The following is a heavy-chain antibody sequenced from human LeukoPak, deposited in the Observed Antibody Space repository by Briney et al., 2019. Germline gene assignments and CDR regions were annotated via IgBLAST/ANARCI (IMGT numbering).Heavy chain of an antibody. V-gene: IGHV1-2*02. CDR1: GYTFTDYF. J-gene: IGHJ4*02. CDR3: ARDPGYSSPRGDY. CDR2: INPDSGGT. D-gene: IGHD5-18*01. Sequence: ASVKVSCKASGYTFTDYFMHWVRQAPGQGLEWMGWINPDSGGTHYAQKFQGRVTMTRDTSISTAYMELSRLRSDDTAVYYCARDPGYSSPRGDYWGQGTLVTVSS.